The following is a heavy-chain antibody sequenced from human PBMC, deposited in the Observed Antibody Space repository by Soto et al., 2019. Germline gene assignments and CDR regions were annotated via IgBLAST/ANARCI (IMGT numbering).Heavy chain of an antibody. Sequence: SETLSLTCTVSGGSISSGRYYWNWIRQHPGKGLEWIGYIHYSGSTYYNPSLKSRVTISVDTSKNQFSLKLSSVTAADPAVYYCARGFWSGYYVFDYWGQGTLVTVSS. D-gene: IGHD3-3*01. J-gene: IGHJ4*02. CDR3: ARGFWSGYYVFDY. CDR2: IHYSGST. V-gene: IGHV4-31*03. CDR1: GGSISSGRYY.